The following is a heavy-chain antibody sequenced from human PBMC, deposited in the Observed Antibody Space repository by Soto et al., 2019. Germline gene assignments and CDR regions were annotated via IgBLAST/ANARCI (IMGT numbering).Heavy chain of an antibody. D-gene: IGHD1-26*01. V-gene: IGHV1-46*01. CDR3: VRVGSGSFYSWFDP. CDR2: INPSGGST. Sequence: ASVKVSCKASGYSFTNYYMHWVRQAPGQGLEWMGTINPSGGSTSYAQKFQGRVTMTSDTSTSTVYMEVNSLSSEDTAVYYCVRVGSGSFYSWFDPWGQGTVVTVSS. J-gene: IGHJ5*02. CDR1: GYSFTNYY.